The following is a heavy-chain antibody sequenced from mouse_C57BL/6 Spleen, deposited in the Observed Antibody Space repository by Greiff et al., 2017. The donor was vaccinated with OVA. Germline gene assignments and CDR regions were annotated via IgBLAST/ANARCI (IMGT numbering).Heavy chain of an antibody. CDR1: GFTFSDYG. CDR2: ISSGSSTI. D-gene: IGHD1-1*01. Sequence: EVKLMESGGGLVKPGGSLKLSCAASGFTFSDYGMHWVRQAPEKGLEWVAYISSGSSTIYYADTVKGRFTISRDNAKHTLFLPMTSLRSEYTSMYYGARPPHYYGSSHWYFDVWGTGTTVTVSS. V-gene: IGHV5-17*01. J-gene: IGHJ1*03. CDR3: ARPPHYYGSSHWYFDV.